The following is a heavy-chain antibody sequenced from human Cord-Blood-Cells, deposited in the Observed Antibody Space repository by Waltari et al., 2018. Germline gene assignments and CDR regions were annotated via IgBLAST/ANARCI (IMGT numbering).Heavy chain of an antibody. D-gene: IGHD6-6*01. CDR2: IYSGGST. Sequence: EVQLVESGGGWIQPGGSLRLSCAASGFTVSINYMSWVRQAPGKGVEWVSVIYSGGSTYYADSVKGRFTISRDNSKNTLYLQMNSLRAEDTAVYYCARVAARLYWYFDLWGRGTLVTVSS. CDR3: ARVAARLYWYFDL. J-gene: IGHJ2*01. V-gene: IGHV3-53*01. CDR1: GFTVSINY.